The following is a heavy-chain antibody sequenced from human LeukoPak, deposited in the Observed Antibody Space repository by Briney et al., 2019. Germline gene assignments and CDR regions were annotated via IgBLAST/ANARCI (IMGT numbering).Heavy chain of an antibody. CDR1: GFPFSNFA. CDR2: IRHDGSNK. D-gene: IGHD2-8*01. J-gene: IGHJ6*03. Sequence: PGGSLRLSCAASGFPFSNFAMSWVRQAPGKGLEWVTFIRHDGSNKYYADSVSGRFTISRDNSKNTLYLQMNSLRVEDTAVYYCAKDQGNGYYYYYMDVWGKGTTVIVSS. V-gene: IGHV3-30*02. CDR3: AKDQGNGYYYYYMDV.